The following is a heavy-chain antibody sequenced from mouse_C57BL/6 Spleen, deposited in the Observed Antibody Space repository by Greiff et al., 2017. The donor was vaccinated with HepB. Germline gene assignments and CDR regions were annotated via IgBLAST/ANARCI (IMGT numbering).Heavy chain of an antibody. CDR1: GYTFTSYW. CDR3: AREFITTVEAYYYAMDY. V-gene: IGHV1-64*01. Sequence: QVQLQQPGAELVKPGASVKLSCKASGYTFTSYWMHWVKQRPGQGLEWIGMIHPNSGSTNYNEKFKSKATLTVDKSSSTAYMQLSSLTSEDSAVYYCAREFITTVEAYYYAMDYWGQGTSVTVSS. J-gene: IGHJ4*01. D-gene: IGHD1-1*01. CDR2: IHPNSGST.